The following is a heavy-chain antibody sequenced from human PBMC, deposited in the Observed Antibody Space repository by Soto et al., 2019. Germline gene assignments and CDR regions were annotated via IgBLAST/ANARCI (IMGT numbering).Heavy chain of an antibody. CDR3: ATETFYDSSGYPLG. Sequence: ASVKVSCKVSGYTLTELSMHWVRQAPGKGLEWMGGFDPEDGETIYAQKFQGRVTITEDTSTDTAYMELSSLRSEDTAVYYCATETFYDSSGYPLGWGQGTLVTVSS. CDR2: FDPEDGET. D-gene: IGHD3-22*01. V-gene: IGHV1-24*01. CDR1: GYTLTELS. J-gene: IGHJ4*02.